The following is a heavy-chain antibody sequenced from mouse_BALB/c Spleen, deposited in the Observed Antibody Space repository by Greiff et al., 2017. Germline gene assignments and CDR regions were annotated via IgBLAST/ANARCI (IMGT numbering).Heavy chain of an antibody. Sequence: VQLQQPGAELVKPGASVKLSCKASGYTFTSYWMHWVKQRPGQGLEWIGEINPSNGRTNYNEKFKSKATLTVDKSSSTAYMQLSSLTSEDSAVYYCARLWFAYWGQGTLVTVSA. CDR1: GYTFTSYW. J-gene: IGHJ3*01. CDR3: ARLWFAY. CDR2: INPSNGRT. V-gene: IGHV1S81*02.